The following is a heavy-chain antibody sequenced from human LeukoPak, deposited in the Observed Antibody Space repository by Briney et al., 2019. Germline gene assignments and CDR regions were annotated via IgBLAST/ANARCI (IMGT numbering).Heavy chain of an antibody. Sequence: GESLKISCKGSGYSFTSYWIGWGRQMPGKGLEWMGIIYPGDSDTRYSPSFQGQVTISADKSISAAYLQWSSLKASDTAMYYCARGYCSGGSCYSDAFDIWGQGTMVTVSS. CDR2: IYPGDSDT. D-gene: IGHD2-15*01. J-gene: IGHJ3*02. V-gene: IGHV5-51*01. CDR1: GYSFTSYW. CDR3: ARGYCSGGSCYSDAFDI.